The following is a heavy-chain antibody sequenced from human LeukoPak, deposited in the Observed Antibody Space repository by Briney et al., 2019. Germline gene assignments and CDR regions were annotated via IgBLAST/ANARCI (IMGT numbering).Heavy chain of an antibody. J-gene: IGHJ6*02. V-gene: IGHV3-13*01. CDR2: IGAAGDT. CDR3: AKSEGPYYYYYGMDV. Sequence: GGSLRLSCAASGFTFDNFDMHWVRQGSGKGLEWVSSIGAAGDTYYPNSVKGRFTISRENAKSSLYLQLNSLRAEDTAVYYCAKSEGPYYYYYGMDVWGQGTTVTVSS. CDR1: GFTFDNFD.